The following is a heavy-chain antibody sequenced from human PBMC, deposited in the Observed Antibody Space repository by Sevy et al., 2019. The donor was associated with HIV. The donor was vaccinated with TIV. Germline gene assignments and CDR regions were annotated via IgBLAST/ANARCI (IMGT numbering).Heavy chain of an antibody. CDR1: GGSINIINHY. Sequence: SETLSLTCTVSGGSINIINHYWNWIRQPPGKGLEWIGYISHSGSTHYNPSLRSRITISSDTSKNHFSLKLTSVTAADTAVYYCARLVDTTMERGDYWGQRTPVTASS. D-gene: IGHD3-10*01. CDR3: ARLVDTTMERGDY. CDR2: ISHSGST. V-gene: IGHV4-30-4*08. J-gene: IGHJ4*02.